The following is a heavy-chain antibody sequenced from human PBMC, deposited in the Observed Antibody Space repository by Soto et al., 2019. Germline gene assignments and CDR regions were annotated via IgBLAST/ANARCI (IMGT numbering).Heavy chain of an antibody. J-gene: IGHJ4*02. D-gene: IGHD2-15*01. V-gene: IGHV3-48*01. Sequence: EVQLVESGGGLVQPGGSLRLSCAASGFTFSTYSMSWVRQAPGKGLEWVSYISSTSNTIYYADSVKGRFTISRDNAKNSLYLHMNSLSAEDTAAYYCARDRGCSGGICYRDLGYWGQGTLVTVSS. CDR3: ARDRGCSGGICYRDLGY. CDR1: GFTFSTYS. CDR2: ISSTSNTI.